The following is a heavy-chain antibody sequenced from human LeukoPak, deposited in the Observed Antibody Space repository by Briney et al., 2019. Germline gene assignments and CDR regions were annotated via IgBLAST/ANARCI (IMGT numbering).Heavy chain of an antibody. CDR1: GFTVSSNY. CDR3: ARDPYYGSGSYHHFDY. Sequence: GGSLRLSCAASGFTVSSNYMSWVRQAPGKGLEWVSVIYSGGSTYYADSVKGRFTISRDNAKNSLYLQMNSLRAEDTAVYYCARDPYYGSGSYHHFDYWGQGTLVTVSS. CDR2: IYSGGST. J-gene: IGHJ4*02. V-gene: IGHV3-66*01. D-gene: IGHD3-10*01.